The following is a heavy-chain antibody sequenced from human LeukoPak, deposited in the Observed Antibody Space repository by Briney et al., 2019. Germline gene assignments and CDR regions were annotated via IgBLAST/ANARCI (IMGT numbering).Heavy chain of an antibody. CDR2: IKSKTDGGTT. V-gene: IGHV3-15*01. CDR3: TTDSYYYGSGSYHKPFDY. Sequence: GGSLRLSCAASGFTFSNAWMSWVRQAPGKGLEWVGRIKSKTDGGTTDYAAPVKGRFTISRDDSKNTLYLQMNSLKTEDTAVYYCTTDSYYYGSGSYHKPFDYWGQGTLVTVSS. J-gene: IGHJ4*02. CDR1: GFTFSNAW. D-gene: IGHD3-10*01.